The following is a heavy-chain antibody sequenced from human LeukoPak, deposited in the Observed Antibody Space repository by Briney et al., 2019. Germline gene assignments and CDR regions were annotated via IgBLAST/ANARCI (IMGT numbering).Heavy chain of an antibody. CDR1: GGSISSYY. CDR3: ARDFSSSWLNWFDP. Sequence: PSETLSLTCTVSGGSISSYYWSWIRQPAGKGLEWLGRIYTSGSTNYNPSLKSRVTVSVDTSKNQFSLKLSSVTAADTAVYYCARDFSSSWLNWFDPWGQGTLVTVSS. CDR2: IYTSGST. V-gene: IGHV4-4*07. D-gene: IGHD6-13*01. J-gene: IGHJ5*02.